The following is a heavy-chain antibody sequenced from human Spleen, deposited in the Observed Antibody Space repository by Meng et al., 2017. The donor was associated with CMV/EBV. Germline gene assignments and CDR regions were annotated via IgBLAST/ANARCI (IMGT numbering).Heavy chain of an antibody. J-gene: IGHJ4*02. CDR2: IYYSGST. CDR3: ARTRTYYDFWSGYYSDFDY. D-gene: IGHD3-3*01. Sequence: SETLSLTCTVSGGSISSSSYYWGWIRQPPGKGLEWIGSIYYSGSTYYNPSLKSRVTISVDTSKNQFSLKLSSVTAADTAVYYCARTRTYYDFWSGYYSDFDYWGQGTLVTVSS. V-gene: IGHV4-39*07. CDR1: GGSISSSSYY.